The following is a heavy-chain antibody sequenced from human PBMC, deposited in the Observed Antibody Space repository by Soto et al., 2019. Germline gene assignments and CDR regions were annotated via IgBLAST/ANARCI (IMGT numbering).Heavy chain of an antibody. CDR2: ISSSGSTI. Sequence: PGGSLRLSCAASGFTFSSYEMNWVRQAPGKGLEWVSYISSSGSTIYYADSVKGRFAISRDNAKNSLYLQMNSLRAEDTAVYYCARDTITSLSGSYCDFWSGYPGGMDVWGQGTTVTVSS. CDR3: ARDTITSLSGSYCDFWSGYPGGMDV. V-gene: IGHV3-48*03. J-gene: IGHJ6*02. CDR1: GFTFSSYE. D-gene: IGHD3-3*01.